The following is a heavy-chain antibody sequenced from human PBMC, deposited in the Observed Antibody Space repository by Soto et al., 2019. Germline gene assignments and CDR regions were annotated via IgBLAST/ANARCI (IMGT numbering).Heavy chain of an antibody. D-gene: IGHD6-19*01. J-gene: IGHJ4*02. Sequence: SETLSLTCTVSGGSISSGGYYWSWIRQHPGKGLEWIGYIYYSGSTYYNPSLKSRVTISVDTSKNQFSLKLNSVTAADTAVYYCARAPIAVAGDGFDYWGQGTLVTVSS. CDR2: IYYSGST. CDR1: GGSISSGGYY. CDR3: ARAPIAVAGDGFDY. V-gene: IGHV4-31*03.